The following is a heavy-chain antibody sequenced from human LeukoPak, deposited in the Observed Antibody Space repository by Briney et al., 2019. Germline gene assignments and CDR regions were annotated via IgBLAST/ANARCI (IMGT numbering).Heavy chain of an antibody. J-gene: IGHJ5*02. D-gene: IGHD3-3*01. CDR1: GFTFSTYA. Sequence: GGSLRLSCSASGFTFSTYAMHWVRQAPGKGLEWVSSISSSSSYIYYADSVKGRFTISRDNAKNSLYLQMNSLRAEDTAVYYCARDNDFWSTPFDPWGQGTLVTVSS. V-gene: IGHV3-21*01. CDR2: ISSSSSYI. CDR3: ARDNDFWSTPFDP.